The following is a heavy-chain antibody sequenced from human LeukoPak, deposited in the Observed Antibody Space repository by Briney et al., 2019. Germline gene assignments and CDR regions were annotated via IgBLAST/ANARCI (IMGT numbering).Heavy chain of an antibody. J-gene: IGHJ6*03. CDR1: GYSISSSYY. CDR2: IYHSGST. D-gene: IGHD3-16*01. V-gene: IGHV4-38-2*02. CDR3: ARRRGGGYYYYMDV. Sequence: SETLSLTCTVSGYSISSSYYWGWIRQPPGRGLEWIGSIYHSGSTYYNPSLKSRLTISVDTSKSQFSLKLSSVTAADTAVYYCARRRGGGYYYYMDVWGKGTTVTVSS.